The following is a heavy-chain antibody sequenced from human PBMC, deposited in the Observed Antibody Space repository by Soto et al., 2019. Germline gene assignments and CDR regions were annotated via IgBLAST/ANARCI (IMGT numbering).Heavy chain of an antibody. CDR3: AKDALNYDFWSGYYPDYGMDS. D-gene: IGHD3-3*01. CDR2: ISYDGSNK. CDR1: GFTFSSYG. J-gene: IGHJ6*02. Sequence: GGSLRLSCAASGFTFSSYGMHWVRQAPGKGLEWVAVISYDGSNKYYADSVKGRFTISRDNSKNTLYLQMNSLRAEDTAVYYCAKDALNYDFWSGYYPDYGMDSWGRGTTVAVSS. V-gene: IGHV3-30*18.